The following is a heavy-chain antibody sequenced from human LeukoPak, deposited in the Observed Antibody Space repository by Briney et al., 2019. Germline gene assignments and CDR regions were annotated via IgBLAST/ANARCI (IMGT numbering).Heavy chain of an antibody. D-gene: IGHD3-22*01. J-gene: IGHJ3*02. V-gene: IGHV5-10-1*01. Sequence: GESLKISCKGSGYSFSSFWINWVRQMPGKGLEWMGRIDPTDSYTNYSPSFQGHVTISADESINTAYLQWSSLKASDTAMYYCARRLSYYDSSGLYPKSDPFDIWGQGTMLTVSS. CDR1: GYSFSSFW. CDR3: ARRLSYYDSSGLYPKSDPFDI. CDR2: IDPTDSYT.